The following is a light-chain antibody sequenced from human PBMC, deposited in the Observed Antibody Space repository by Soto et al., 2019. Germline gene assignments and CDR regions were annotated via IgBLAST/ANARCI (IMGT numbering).Light chain of an antibody. V-gene: IGLV2-14*01. CDR1: SSDLGIYNY. Sequence: QSALTQPASVSGSPGQSIAISRSGSSSDLGIYNYVSWYQQHPGKVPKLIIFEVTNRPSGVSNRFSGSKSGNTASLTISGLQAEDEADYYCSSYTTSSTRVFGTGTKVT. CDR3: SSYTTSSTRV. CDR2: EVT. J-gene: IGLJ1*01.